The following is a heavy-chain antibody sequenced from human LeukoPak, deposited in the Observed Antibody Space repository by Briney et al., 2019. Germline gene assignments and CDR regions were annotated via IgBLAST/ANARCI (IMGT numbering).Heavy chain of an antibody. Sequence: ASVKVSCKASGYIFTSYAMNWVRQAPGQGLEWMGWINTNTGNPTYAQGFTGRFVFSLDTSVSTAYLQISSLKAEDTAVYYCASLDGGGSGRHQYYYDSSGYRHNYYYYYGMDVWGQGTTVTVSS. V-gene: IGHV7-4-1*02. CDR2: INTNTGNP. J-gene: IGHJ6*02. CDR3: ASLDGGGSGRHQYYYDSSGYRHNYYYYYGMDV. D-gene: IGHD3-22*01. CDR1: GYIFTSYA.